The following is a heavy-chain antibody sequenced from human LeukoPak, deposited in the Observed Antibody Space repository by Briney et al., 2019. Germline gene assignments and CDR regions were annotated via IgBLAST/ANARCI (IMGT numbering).Heavy chain of an antibody. CDR3: ARTIVEVRAASDVFDI. CDR2: IFQDGNEK. V-gene: IGHV3-7*01. J-gene: IGHJ3*02. D-gene: IGHD2-2*01. CDR1: GSTFSTSW. Sequence: GGSLRLSCAAFGSTFSTSWMSWVRQAPGKGLEWVANIFQDGNEKYYVDSVKGRFTISRDNAKNSLYLQMNSLRVEDTAVYYCARTIVEVRAASDVFDIWGQGTMVTVSS.